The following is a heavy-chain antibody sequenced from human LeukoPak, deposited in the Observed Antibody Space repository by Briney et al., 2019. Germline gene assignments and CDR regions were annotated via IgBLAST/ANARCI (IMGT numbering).Heavy chain of an antibody. D-gene: IGHD6-13*01. CDR1: GFTFSNYG. CDR3: ARVAEAAAFDS. J-gene: IGHJ4*02. Sequence: GGSLRLSCAASGFTFSNYGMHWVRQAPGKGLEWVAFIRYDGSKKYYADSVKGRFTISRDNSKNTLYLQMNSLRAEDTAVYYCARVAEAAAFDSWGQGTLVTVSS. V-gene: IGHV3-30*02. CDR2: IRYDGSKK.